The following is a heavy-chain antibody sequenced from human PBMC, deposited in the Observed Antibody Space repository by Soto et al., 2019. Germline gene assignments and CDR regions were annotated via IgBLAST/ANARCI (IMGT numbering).Heavy chain of an antibody. D-gene: IGHD2-15*01. J-gene: IGHJ4*02. CDR1: GFTFSSYA. CDR3: ARAGGDCSGGSCLGLIDY. V-gene: IGHV3-30-3*01. Sequence: QVQLVESGGGVVQPGRSLRLSCAASGFTFSSYAMHWVRQAPGKGLEWVAVISYDGSNKYYADSVKGRFTISRDNSKNTLYLQMNSLRAEDTAVYYCARAGGDCSGGSCLGLIDYWGQGTLVTVSS. CDR2: ISYDGSNK.